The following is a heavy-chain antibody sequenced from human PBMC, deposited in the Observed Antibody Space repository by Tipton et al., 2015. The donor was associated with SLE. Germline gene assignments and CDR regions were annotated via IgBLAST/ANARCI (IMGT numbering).Heavy chain of an antibody. CDR1: GVSISTYH. J-gene: IGHJ5*02. V-gene: IGHV4-59*01. D-gene: IGHD6-19*01. CDR3: ARNASGGYNWFDP. CDR2: VYYSGSA. Sequence: TLSLTCSVSGVSISTYHWSWIRQPPGKEPEWIGNVYYSGSANYNPSLRSRVTISVDTSKNQFSLRLNSVTAADTAIYYCARNASGGYNWFDPWGQGAPVTVSS.